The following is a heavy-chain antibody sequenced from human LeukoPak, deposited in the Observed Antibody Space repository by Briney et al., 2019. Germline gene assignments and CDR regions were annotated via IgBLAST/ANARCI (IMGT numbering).Heavy chain of an antibody. CDR3: ATRPRITNRPFDN. CDR1: GGSINTDRHY. J-gene: IGHJ4*02. Sequence: SETLSLTCTVSGGSINTDRHYWTWIRQHPGKGLEYIGYIFHSGDTYYNPSLESRITISIDTSENQFSLKVKSLTAADSAAYYCATRPRITNRPFDNWGPGILVTVSS. CDR2: IFHSGDT. D-gene: IGHD6-6*01. V-gene: IGHV4-31*03.